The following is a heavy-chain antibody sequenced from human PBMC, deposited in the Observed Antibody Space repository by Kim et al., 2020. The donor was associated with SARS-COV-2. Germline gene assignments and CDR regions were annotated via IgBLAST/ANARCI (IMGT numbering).Heavy chain of an antibody. D-gene: IGHD2-15*01. V-gene: IGHV3-49*03. CDR1: GFTFGDYV. CDR2: IGSKTYGGTT. J-gene: IGHJ6*02. CDR3: TRDRSLYCSGGSCFSGYYGMDV. Sequence: GGSLRLSCTASGFTFGDYVMNWFRQAPGKGLEWVSFIGSKTYGGTTEYAASVKGRFTISRDDSKSIAYLQMSSLKTEDTAVYYCTRDRSLYCSGGSCFSGYYGMDVWGQGTTVTVSS.